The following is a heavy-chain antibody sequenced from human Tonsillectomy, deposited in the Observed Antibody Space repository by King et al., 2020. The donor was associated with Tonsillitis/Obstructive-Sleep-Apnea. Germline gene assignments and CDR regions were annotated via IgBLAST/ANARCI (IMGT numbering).Heavy chain of an antibody. CDR3: ARDITGYCSSTSCYPWFDP. CDR2: IYYSGST. J-gene: IGHJ5*02. V-gene: IGHV4-61*01. Sequence: VQLQESGPGLVKPSETLSLTCTASGGSVSSGSYYWSWIRQPPGKGLEWIGYIYYSGSTNYNPSLKSRVTISVDTSKNQFSLKLSSVTAADTAVYYCARDITGYCSSTSCYPWFDPWGQGTLVTVSS. CDR1: GGSVSSGSYY. D-gene: IGHD2-2*03.